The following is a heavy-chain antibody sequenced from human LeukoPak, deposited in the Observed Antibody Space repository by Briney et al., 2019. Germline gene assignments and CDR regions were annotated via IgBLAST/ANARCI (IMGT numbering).Heavy chain of an antibody. CDR1: GFTFSIYA. D-gene: IGHD1-14*01. J-gene: IGHJ4*02. V-gene: IGHV3-23*01. Sequence: GGSLRLSCAASGFTFSIYAMSWVRQAPGKGLEWVSAISNSGDSTYHADSVKGRFIISRDNSKNTLYLQMNSLRAEDTAVYYCAKALPARTYYFDYWGQGTLVTVSS. CDR3: AKALPARTYYFDY. CDR2: ISNSGDST.